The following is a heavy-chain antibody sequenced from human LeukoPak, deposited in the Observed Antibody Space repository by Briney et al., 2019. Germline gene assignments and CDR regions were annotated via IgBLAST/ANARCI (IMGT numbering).Heavy chain of an antibody. CDR1: GGSFSGYY. CDR2: INHSGST. Sequence: ASETLSLTCAVHGGSFSGYYWSWIRQPPGKGLEWIGEINHSGSTNYNPSLKSRVTISVDTSKNQFSLKLSSVTAADTAVYYCARPQFMITFGGGGFDPWGQGTLVTVSS. J-gene: IGHJ5*02. CDR3: ARPQFMITFGGGGFDP. D-gene: IGHD3-16*01. V-gene: IGHV4-34*01.